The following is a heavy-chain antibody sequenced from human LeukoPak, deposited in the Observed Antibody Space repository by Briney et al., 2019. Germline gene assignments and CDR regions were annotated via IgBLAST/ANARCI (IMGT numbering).Heavy chain of an antibody. CDR1: GFTFSSYA. Sequence: GGSLRLSCAASGFTFSSYAMSWVRQAPGKGLEWVSAISGSGGSTYYADSVKGRFTISRDNSKNTLYLQMISLRAEDTAVYYCAKDLTMVRRVIIYYYYYAMDIWGTGTPVTVSP. V-gene: IGHV3-23*01. D-gene: IGHD3-10*01. CDR3: AKDLTMVRRVIIYYYYYAMDI. CDR2: ISGSGGST. J-gene: IGHJ6*04.